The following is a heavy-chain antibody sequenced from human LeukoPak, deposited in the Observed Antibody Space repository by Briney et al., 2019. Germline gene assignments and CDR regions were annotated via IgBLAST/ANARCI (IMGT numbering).Heavy chain of an antibody. CDR2: IYYSGGT. D-gene: IGHD3-22*01. V-gene: IGHV4-59*01. Sequence: SETLSLTCTVSGGSISSYYWSWIRQPPGKGLEWIGYIYYSGGTNYNPSLKSRVTISVDTSKNQFSLKLSSVTAADTAVYYCARARGPYYYDSSGYYWGFDIWGQGTMVTVSS. CDR3: ARARGPYYYDSSGYYWGFDI. CDR1: GGSISSYY. J-gene: IGHJ3*02.